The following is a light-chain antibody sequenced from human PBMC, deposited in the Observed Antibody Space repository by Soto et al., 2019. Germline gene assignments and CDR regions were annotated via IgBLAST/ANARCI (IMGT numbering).Light chain of an antibody. CDR1: QSVSSN. CDR2: GAS. V-gene: IGKV3-15*01. CDR3: QQYNNWTPYT. J-gene: IGKJ2*01. Sequence: EIVMTQSPATLSVSPGERASLSCRASQSVSSNLAWFQKKPGQAPRLLIYGASTRATGIPARFSGSGSGTEFSLTISSLQSEDFAVYYCQQYNNWTPYTFGQGTKVEIK.